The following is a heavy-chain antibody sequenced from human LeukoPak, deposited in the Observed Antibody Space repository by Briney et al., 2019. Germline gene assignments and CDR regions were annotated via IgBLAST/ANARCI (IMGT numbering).Heavy chain of an antibody. V-gene: IGHV3-30-3*01. CDR3: ASPTDDSSGYEEYFQH. D-gene: IGHD3-22*01. CDR1: GFTFSSYA. J-gene: IGHJ1*01. Sequence: GGSLRLSCAASGFTFSSYAMHWVRQAPGKGLEWAAVISYDGSNKYYADSVKGRFTISRDNSKNTLYLQMNSLRAEDTAVYYCASPTDDSSGYEEYFQHWGQGTLVTVSS. CDR2: ISYDGSNK.